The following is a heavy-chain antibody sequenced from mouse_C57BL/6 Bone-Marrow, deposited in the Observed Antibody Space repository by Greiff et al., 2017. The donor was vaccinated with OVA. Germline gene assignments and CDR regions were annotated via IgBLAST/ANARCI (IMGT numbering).Heavy chain of an antibody. D-gene: IGHD1-1*01. V-gene: IGHV5-16*01. J-gene: IGHJ2*01. CDR2: INYDGSST. Sequence: EVKVVESEGGLVQPGSSMKLSCTASGFTFSDYYMAWVRQVPEKGLEWVANINYDGSSTYYLDSLKSRFIISRDNAKNILYLQMSSLKSEDTATYYCAREEKNYYGRGYFDYWGQGTTLTVSS. CDR3: AREEKNYYGRGYFDY. CDR1: GFTFSDYY.